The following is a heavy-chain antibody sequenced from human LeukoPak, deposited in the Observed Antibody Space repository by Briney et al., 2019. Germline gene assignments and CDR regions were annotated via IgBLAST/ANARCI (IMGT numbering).Heavy chain of an antibody. V-gene: IGHV3-23*01. Sequence: GGSLRLSCAASGFTFSSYAMNWVRQAPGKGLEWVSLISGSGDSTDYADSVKGRFTISRDNSKNTLYLQINSLRADDTAVYYCAKXAVAGTGRGFDIWGQGTLVTVSS. J-gene: IGHJ3*02. CDR1: GFTFSSYA. D-gene: IGHD6-19*01. CDR3: AKXAVAGTGRGFDI. CDR2: ISGSGDST.